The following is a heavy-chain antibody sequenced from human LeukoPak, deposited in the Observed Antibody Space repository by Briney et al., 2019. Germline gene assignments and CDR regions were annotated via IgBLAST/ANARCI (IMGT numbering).Heavy chain of an antibody. Sequence: ETLSLTCAVYGGSFSGYYWSWIRQPPGKGLEWIGEINHSGSTNYNPSLKSRVTISVDTSKNQSSLKLSSVTAADTAVYYCARRVRYSSGWYGFDYWGQGTLVTVSS. CDR1: GGSFSGYY. D-gene: IGHD6-19*01. CDR3: ARRVRYSSGWYGFDY. CDR2: INHSGST. J-gene: IGHJ4*02. V-gene: IGHV4-34*01.